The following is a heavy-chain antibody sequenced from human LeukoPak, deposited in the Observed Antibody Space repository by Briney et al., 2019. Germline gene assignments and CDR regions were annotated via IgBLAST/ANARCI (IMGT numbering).Heavy chain of an antibody. CDR3: AKKTPGNYPYDY. V-gene: IGHV3-23*01. D-gene: IGHD3-22*01. CDR2: SGNAGDT. Sequence: GGSLRLSCAASGFTFDVSAMNWVRPVPGKGLGWVSASGNAGDTYYADSVKGRFTISRNNSKKMLFLQMTSLRAEDTAVYYCAKKTPGNYPYDYWGQGTLVTVSP. J-gene: IGHJ4*02. CDR1: GFTFDVSA.